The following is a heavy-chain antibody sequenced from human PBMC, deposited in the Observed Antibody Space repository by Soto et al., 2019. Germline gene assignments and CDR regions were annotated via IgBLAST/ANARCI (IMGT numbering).Heavy chain of an antibody. CDR1: GYTFSSYG. CDR3: AKGHYDILTGRHDY. V-gene: IGHV3-30*18. Sequence: ESGGGVVQPGRSLRLSCAASGYTFSSYGMHWVRQAPGKGLEWVAVISYDGSNKYYADSVKGRFTISRDNSKNTLYLQMNSLRAEDTAVYYCAKGHYDILTGRHDYWGQGTLVTVSS. D-gene: IGHD3-9*01. J-gene: IGHJ4*02. CDR2: ISYDGSNK.